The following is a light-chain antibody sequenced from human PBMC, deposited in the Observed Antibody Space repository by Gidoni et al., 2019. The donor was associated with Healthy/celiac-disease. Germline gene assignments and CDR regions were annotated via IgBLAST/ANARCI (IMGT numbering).Light chain of an antibody. Sequence: EIVLTPSPGTLSLPPGERATLSCRASQSVSSSYLAWYQQKPGQAPRLLIYGASSRATGIPDRFSGSGSGTDFTLTISRLEPEDFAVYYCQQYGSSPGTFGQGTKLEIK. CDR3: QQYGSSPGT. V-gene: IGKV3-20*01. J-gene: IGKJ2*01. CDR1: QSVSSSY. CDR2: GAS.